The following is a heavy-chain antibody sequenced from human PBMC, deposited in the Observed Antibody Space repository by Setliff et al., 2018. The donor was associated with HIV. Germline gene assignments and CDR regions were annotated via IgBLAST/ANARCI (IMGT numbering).Heavy chain of an antibody. CDR3: ARGSLLRRTVSNLFETVDYWDYYLDV. V-gene: IGHV1-69*13. CDR1: GGTLKNDV. Sequence: GASVKVSCKASGGTLKNDVISWVRQAPGQGLEWMGGITPVFGTANYAQKFQGRVTIIADESTSTAYMEISNLRSEDTAVYYCARGSLLRRTVSNLFETVDYWDYYLDVWGKGTTVTVSS. D-gene: IGHD4-17*01. J-gene: IGHJ6*03. CDR2: ITPVFGTA.